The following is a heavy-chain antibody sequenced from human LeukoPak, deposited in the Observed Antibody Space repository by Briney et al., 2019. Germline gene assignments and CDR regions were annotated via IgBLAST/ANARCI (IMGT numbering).Heavy chain of an antibody. CDR2: INRDGSST. Sequence: GGSLRLSCAASGFIFSSYWMHWVRQAPGKGLVWVSHINRDGSSTSYADSVKGRFTISRDNSKNILYLQMNSLRAEDTAMYYCAKDLWASETVIGTSRLADSWGQGTLVTVST. CDR3: AKDLWASETVIGTSRLADS. J-gene: IGHJ4*02. CDR1: GFIFSSYW. D-gene: IGHD6-19*01. V-gene: IGHV3-74*01.